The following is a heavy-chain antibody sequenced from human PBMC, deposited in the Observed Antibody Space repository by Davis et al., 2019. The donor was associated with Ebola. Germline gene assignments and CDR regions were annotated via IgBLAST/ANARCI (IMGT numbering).Heavy chain of an antibody. D-gene: IGHD4-17*01. CDR3: ARGHTYGRWDDWFDP. Sequence: ASVKVSCKASGYTFTSYGISWVRRAPGQGLEWMGRINPNFGGKIYAQKFQDRVTLTIDTSINTAYMELDRLRSDDTAVYYCARGHTYGRWDDWFDPWGQGTLVTVSS. CDR2: INPNFGGK. CDR1: GYTFTSYG. J-gene: IGHJ5*02. V-gene: IGHV1-2*06.